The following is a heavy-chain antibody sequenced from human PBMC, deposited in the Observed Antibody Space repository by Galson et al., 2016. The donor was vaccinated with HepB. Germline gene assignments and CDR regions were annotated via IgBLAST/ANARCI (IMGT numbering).Heavy chain of an antibody. Sequence: IRYSPSFQGQVAISADKSISTAYLQWSSLKSSDTAMYYCARQGGGDYWGQGTLVTVSS. CDR2: I. V-gene: IGHV5-51*01. J-gene: IGHJ4*02. CDR3: ARQGGGDY. D-gene: IGHD2-15*01.